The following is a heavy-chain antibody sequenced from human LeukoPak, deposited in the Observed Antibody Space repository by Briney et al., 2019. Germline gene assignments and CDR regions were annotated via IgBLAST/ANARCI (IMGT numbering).Heavy chain of an antibody. Sequence: GGSLRLSCAGSGFTFSNYWMHWVRQAPGKGLVWVSGINSDGSSTNYANSVKGRFTITRDNAKNTLFLQMDSLRDEDTAVYYCGLSMVRALSPDYWGQGTLVPVTS. V-gene: IGHV3-74*01. CDR1: GFTFSNYW. CDR3: GLSMVRALSPDY. D-gene: IGHD3-10*01. CDR2: INSDGSST. J-gene: IGHJ4*02.